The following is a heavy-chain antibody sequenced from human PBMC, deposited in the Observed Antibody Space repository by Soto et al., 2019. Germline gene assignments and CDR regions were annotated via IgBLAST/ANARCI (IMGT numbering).Heavy chain of an antibody. D-gene: IGHD5-12*01. CDR2: INTDETNT. J-gene: IGHJ4*02. Sequence: PGGSLRLSCAASGFFFSNYWMHWVRQAPGKGLVWVSRINTDETNTAYADSVKGRVTISRDNAKNTLYLQMNSLRAEDTAVYYCVRGNIYAGYVSYFDYWGQGTLVTVSS. V-gene: IGHV3-74*01. CDR3: VRGNIYAGYVSYFDY. CDR1: GFFFSNYW.